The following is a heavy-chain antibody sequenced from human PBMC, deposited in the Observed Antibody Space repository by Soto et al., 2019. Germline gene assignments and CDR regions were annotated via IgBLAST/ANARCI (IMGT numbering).Heavy chain of an antibody. CDR1: GFTFSAFE. CDR3: XXXXXXXXXXXGLSDY. CDR2: ISGVYYNI. Sequence: EVQLVESGGGLVQPGGXLRLSCAASGFTFSAFEMNWVRXXXXKGLEWISYISGVYYNIYYADSVKGRFTVSRDNAKNXXXXXXXXXXXXXXXXXXXXXXXXXXXXXXGLSDYWGQGILVTVSS. V-gene: IGHV3-48*03. J-gene: IGHJ4*02.